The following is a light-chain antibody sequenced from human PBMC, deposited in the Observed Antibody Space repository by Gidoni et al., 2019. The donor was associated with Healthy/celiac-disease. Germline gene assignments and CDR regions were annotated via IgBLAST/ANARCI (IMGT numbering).Light chain of an antibody. CDR2: LGS. Sequence: DIVMTPSPLSLPVTPGEPASISCRSSQSLLHSNGYNYLDWYLQKPRQSPQLLIYLGSNRASGVPDRFSGSGSGTDFTLKISRVEAEDVGVYYCMQALQTHRTFGQGTKVEIK. J-gene: IGKJ1*01. CDR3: MQALQTHRT. V-gene: IGKV2-28*01. CDR1: QSLLHSNGYNY.